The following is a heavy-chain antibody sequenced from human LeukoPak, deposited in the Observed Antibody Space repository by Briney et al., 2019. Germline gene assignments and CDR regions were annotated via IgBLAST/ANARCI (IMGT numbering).Heavy chain of an antibody. V-gene: IGHV1-18*01. J-gene: IGHJ5*02. CDR3: GIVVVPAAIGGYWFDP. CDR1: GYTFTSYG. D-gene: IGHD2-2*01. CDR2: ISAYNGNT. Sequence: ASVKVSCKASGYTFTSYGISWVRQAPGQGLEWMGWISAYNGNTNYAQKLQGRVTMTTDTSTSTAYMELRSLRSDDTAVYYCGIVVVPAAIGGYWFDPWGQGTLVTVSS.